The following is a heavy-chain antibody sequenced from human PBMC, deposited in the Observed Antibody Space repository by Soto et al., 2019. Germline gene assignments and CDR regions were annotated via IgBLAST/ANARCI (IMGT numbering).Heavy chain of an antibody. CDR3: ARAGDSSSPDFDY. CDR2: IYYSGST. J-gene: IGHJ4*02. CDR1: GGSISSGGYY. Sequence: SETLSLTCAVSGGSISSGGYYWSWIRQPPGKGLEWIGYIYYSGSTNYNPSLKSRVTISVDTSKNQFSLKPSSVTAADTAVYYCARAGDSSSPDFDYWGQGTLVTVSS. D-gene: IGHD6-6*01. V-gene: IGHV4-61*08.